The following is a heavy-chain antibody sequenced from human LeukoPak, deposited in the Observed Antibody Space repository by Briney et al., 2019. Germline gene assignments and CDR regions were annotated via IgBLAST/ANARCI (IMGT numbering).Heavy chain of an antibody. Sequence: PSETLSLTCAVYGGSFSGYYWSWIRQPPGKGLEWIGEINHSGSTNYNPSLKSRVTISVDTSRNQFSLKLSSVTAADAAVYYCARDVPSRWGLGNYYFDYWGQGTLVTVSS. V-gene: IGHV4-34*01. CDR2: INHSGST. D-gene: IGHD1-26*01. CDR1: GGSFSGYY. J-gene: IGHJ4*02. CDR3: ARDVPSRWGLGNYYFDY.